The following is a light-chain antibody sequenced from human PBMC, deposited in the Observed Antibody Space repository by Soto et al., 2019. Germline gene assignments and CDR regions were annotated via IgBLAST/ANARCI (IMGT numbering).Light chain of an antibody. CDR3: QQYDGFPLT. CDR2: DAS. J-gene: IGKJ4*01. CDR1: QGISNC. Sequence: DIQMTQSPSTLSASIGDTVTITCRASQGISNCLAWYQQKPGKAPKLLILDASTLETGVPSRFSGSGSGTEFTLTISSLQPDDFATYYCQQYDGFPLTFGGGTKLEIK. V-gene: IGKV1-5*01.